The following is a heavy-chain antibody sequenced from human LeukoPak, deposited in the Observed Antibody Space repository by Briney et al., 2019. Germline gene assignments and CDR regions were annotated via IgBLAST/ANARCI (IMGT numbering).Heavy chain of an antibody. CDR3: SKGVWRDGYNFDY. J-gene: IGHJ4*02. CDR1: GFTFSSYA. Sequence: GGSLRLSXAASGFTFSSYAMSRVRQAPGNGLEWVSVISGSGGSTYYADSVKGRFTISRDNSKNTLYLQMNSLRAEDTAVYYCSKGVWRDGYNFDYWGQGTLVTVSS. V-gene: IGHV3-23*01. D-gene: IGHD5-24*01. CDR2: ISGSGGST.